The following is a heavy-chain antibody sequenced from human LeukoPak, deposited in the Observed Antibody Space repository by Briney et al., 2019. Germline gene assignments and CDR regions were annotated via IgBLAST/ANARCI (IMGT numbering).Heavy chain of an antibody. J-gene: IGHJ4*02. CDR2: ISGSGGST. CDR1: GFTFSSYG. Sequence: GGSLRLSCAASGFTFSSYGMHWVRQAPGKGLEWVSAISGSGGSTYYADSVKGRSTISRDNSKNTLYLQMNSLRAEDTAVYYCAKDEWSAWPARHFDYWGQGTLVTVSS. D-gene: IGHD3-3*01. CDR3: AKDEWSAWPARHFDY. V-gene: IGHV3-23*01.